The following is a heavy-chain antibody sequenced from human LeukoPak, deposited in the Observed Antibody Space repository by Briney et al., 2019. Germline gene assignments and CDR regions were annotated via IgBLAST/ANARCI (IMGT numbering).Heavy chain of an antibody. V-gene: IGHV3-74*01. D-gene: IGHD3-10*01. CDR2: INSDGGST. CDR1: GFTFSSYW. Sequence: GGSLRLSCTASGFTFSSYWMHRVRQAPGKGLVWVSRINSDGGSTSYADSVKGRFTISRDNSKNTLYLQMNSLRAEDTAVYYCVRDLNGSGSYALDYWGQGTLVTVSS. CDR3: VRDLNGSGSYALDY. J-gene: IGHJ4*02.